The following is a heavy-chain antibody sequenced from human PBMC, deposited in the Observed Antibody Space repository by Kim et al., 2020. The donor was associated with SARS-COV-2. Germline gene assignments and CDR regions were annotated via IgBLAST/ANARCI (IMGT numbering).Heavy chain of an antibody. J-gene: IGHJ4*02. D-gene: IGHD3-16*01. Sequence: YAGPVTGRCTISRDNSKNTLYLQMNSLRAEDTAVYYCAKAAGRGLRYFDYWGQGTLVTVSS. V-gene: IGHV3-23*01. CDR3: AKAAGRGLRYFDY.